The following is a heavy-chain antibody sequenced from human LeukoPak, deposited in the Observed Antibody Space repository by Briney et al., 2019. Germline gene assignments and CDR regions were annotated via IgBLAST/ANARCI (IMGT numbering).Heavy chain of an antibody. CDR1: GYTFTSYD. CDR3: ARGEAAAGTVSNY. J-gene: IGHJ4*02. D-gene: IGHD6-13*01. CDR2: MNPNSGNT. V-gene: IGHV1-8*01. Sequence: ASVEVSCKASGYTFTSYDINWVRQATGQGLEWMGWMNPNSGNTGYAQKFQGRVTMTRNTSISTAYMELSSLRSEDTAVYYCARGEAAAGTVSNYWGQGTLVTVSS.